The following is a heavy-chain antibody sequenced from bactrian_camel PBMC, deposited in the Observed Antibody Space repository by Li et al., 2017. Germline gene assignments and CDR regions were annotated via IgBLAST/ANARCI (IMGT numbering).Heavy chain of an antibody. D-gene: IGHD1*01. CDR1: GDIYRPNC. CDR2: VGSNGKI. CDR3: ARDPVEGCSIIDG. V-gene: IGHV3S53*01. Sequence: QVQLVESGGASVQSGGSLRLSCAASGDIYRPNCLAWFHQAPGKEREGVAAVGSNGKINYSDSVKGRFTISRDDAKNTLYLQMNNLKTEDTGVYYCARDPVEGCSIIDGGGVGTQVTVS. J-gene: IGHJ4*01.